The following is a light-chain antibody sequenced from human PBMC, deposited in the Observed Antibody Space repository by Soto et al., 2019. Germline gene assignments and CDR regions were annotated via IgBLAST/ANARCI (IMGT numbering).Light chain of an antibody. Sequence: DIQMTQSPSTLSASVGDRVTITCRASQSISTWLAWDQQKPGKAPKLLIYKASSLESGVPSRFSGSGSGTEFTLTISSLQPDDSATYYCQQYINRWTFGQGTKVDIK. J-gene: IGKJ1*01. CDR3: QQYINRWT. CDR2: KAS. CDR1: QSISTW. V-gene: IGKV1-5*03.